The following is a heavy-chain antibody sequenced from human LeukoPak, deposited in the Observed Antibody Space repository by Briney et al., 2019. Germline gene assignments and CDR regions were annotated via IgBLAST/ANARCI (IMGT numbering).Heavy chain of an antibody. Sequence: GGSLRLSCAASGFNFSSYGMHWVRQAPGKGLEWVAVIWFDGSTKYHADSVKGRLTISRDNPKNTLYLQMNSLRAEDTAVYYCARSISRDGYNNFDYWGQGTLVTVSS. CDR1: GFNFSSYG. D-gene: IGHD5-24*01. CDR2: IWFDGSTK. CDR3: ARSISRDGYNNFDY. J-gene: IGHJ4*02. V-gene: IGHV3-33*01.